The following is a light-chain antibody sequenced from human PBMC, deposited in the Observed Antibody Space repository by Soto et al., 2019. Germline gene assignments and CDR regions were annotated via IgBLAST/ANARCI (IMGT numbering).Light chain of an antibody. V-gene: IGKV1-5*01. CDR2: DAS. J-gene: IGKJ1*01. CDR1: QSISTW. Sequence: DIQMTQSPSTLSASVGDRVSITCRASQSISTWLAWYQQKPGKAPELLIYDASSLESGVPSRFSGSGSGTVFTLTISSLQPDDVATYHCQQYLSYATFGQGTKFEIK. CDR3: QQYLSYAT.